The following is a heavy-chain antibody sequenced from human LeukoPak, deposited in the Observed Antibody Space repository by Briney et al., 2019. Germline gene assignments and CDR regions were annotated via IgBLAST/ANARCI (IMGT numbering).Heavy chain of an antibody. Sequence: GGSLRLSCAASGFSFSRSWMTWVRQAPGKGLEWVGRIRSKANSYATAYAASVKGRFTISRDDSKNTAYLQMNSLKTEDTAVYYCTRRGPCGGDCFNAFDIWGQGTMVTVSS. D-gene: IGHD2-21*02. CDR3: TRRGPCGGDCFNAFDI. CDR1: GFSFSRSW. CDR2: IRSKANSYAT. J-gene: IGHJ3*02. V-gene: IGHV3-73*01.